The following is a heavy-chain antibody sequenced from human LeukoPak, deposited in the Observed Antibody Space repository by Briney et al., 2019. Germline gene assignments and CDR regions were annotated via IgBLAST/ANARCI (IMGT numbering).Heavy chain of an antibody. Sequence: ASVKVSCKASGYTFTSYYIDWVRQAPGQGLEWMGIISPSGGRTTYAQKFQGRVTMTRDTSTSTVYMEMSGLRSEDTAVYYCRREGEYDVREPGGDYWGQGTLVTVSS. CDR3: RREGEYDVREPGGDY. J-gene: IGHJ4*02. V-gene: IGHV1-46*01. CDR1: GYTFTSYY. D-gene: IGHD3-10*01. CDR2: ISPSGGRT.